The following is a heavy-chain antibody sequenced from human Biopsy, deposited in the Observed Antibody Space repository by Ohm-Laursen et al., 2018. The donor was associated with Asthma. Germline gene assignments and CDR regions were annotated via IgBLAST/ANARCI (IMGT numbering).Heavy chain of an antibody. CDR2: IWYDGSIK. CDR1: GFTFSSYG. J-gene: IGHJ4*02. V-gene: IGHV3-33*01. Sequence: RSLRLSCTASGFTFSSYGMHWVRQAPGKGLEWVAVIWYDGSIKYYADSVKGRFSISRDNSKNTLFLQMTSLGAEDTAVYYCASECTVATCPLAYWGQGALVTVSS. CDR3: ASECTVATCPLAY. D-gene: IGHD2-8*02.